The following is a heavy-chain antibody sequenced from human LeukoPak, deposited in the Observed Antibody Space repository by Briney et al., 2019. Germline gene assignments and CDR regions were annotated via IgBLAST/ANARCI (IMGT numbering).Heavy chain of an antibody. V-gene: IGHV1-46*01. D-gene: IGHD2-15*01. CDR1: GYTFTSYY. CDR2: INPSGGST. Sequence: AGSVNVSCKASGYTFTSYYMHWVRQAPGQGLEWMGIINPSGGSTSYAQKFQGRVTMTRDTSTSTVYMELSSLRSEDTAVYYCARDIHRRNIVVVVAATPDYWGQGTLVTVSS. CDR3: ARDIHRRNIVVVVAATPDY. J-gene: IGHJ4*02.